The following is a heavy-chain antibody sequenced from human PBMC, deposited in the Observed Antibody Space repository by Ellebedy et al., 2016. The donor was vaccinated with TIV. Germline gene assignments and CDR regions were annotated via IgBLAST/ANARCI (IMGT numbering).Heavy chain of an antibody. CDR2: IIPIFRTS. CDR3: ASRGRGVYNYYYGTDV. Sequence: ASVKVSCXASGGTFINSAISWVRQAPGQGLEWMGGIIPIFRTSNNAQKFQGRVTITADESTSTAYMELSSLRSEDTAVYYCASRGRGVYNYYYGTDVWGQGTTVTVSS. J-gene: IGHJ6*02. D-gene: IGHD3-10*01. V-gene: IGHV1-69*13. CDR1: GGTFINSA.